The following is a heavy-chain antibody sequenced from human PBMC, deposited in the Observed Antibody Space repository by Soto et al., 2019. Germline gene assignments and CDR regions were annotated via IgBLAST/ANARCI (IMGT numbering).Heavy chain of an antibody. V-gene: IGHV1-18*01. D-gene: IGHD6-13*01. CDR3: ANTTPIAAADTTHFYYGMDV. Sequence: GASVKRSCKASGYTFTSYGISWVLQAPGQGLEWMGWISAYNGNTNYAQKLQGRVTMTTDTSTSTAYMELRRLRSDDTAVYYCANTTPIAAADTTHFYYGMDVWGQGTTITVSS. J-gene: IGHJ6*02. CDR1: GYTFTSYG. CDR2: ISAYNGNT.